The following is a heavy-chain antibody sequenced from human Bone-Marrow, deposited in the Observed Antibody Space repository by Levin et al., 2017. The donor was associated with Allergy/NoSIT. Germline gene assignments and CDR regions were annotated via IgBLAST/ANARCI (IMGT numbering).Heavy chain of an antibody. Sequence: GGSLRLSCAASGLNFSNAWMSWVRQAPGKGLEWVGRIISKSDGGAIDYAAPVNGRFTISRDDSKNMLYLQMSSLKTEDTAVYYCTTNRYNWGQGTLVTVSS. J-gene: IGHJ4*02. CDR2: IISKSDGGAI. CDR1: GLNFSNAW. D-gene: IGHD5-18*01. CDR3: TTNRYN. V-gene: IGHV3-15*01.